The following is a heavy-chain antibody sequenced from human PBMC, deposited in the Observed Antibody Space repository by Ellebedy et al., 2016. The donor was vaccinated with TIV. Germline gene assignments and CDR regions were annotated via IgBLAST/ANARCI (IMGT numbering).Heavy chain of an antibody. CDR3: ARDFQLGKPDHFDH. J-gene: IGHJ4*02. V-gene: IGHV3-30*03. D-gene: IGHD3-16*01. CDR2: ISTDGRTI. Sequence: PGGSLRLSCAASRFTFRNYDFHWVRQAPGKGPEWLAAISTDGRTIFYADSVRGRFTISRDNSKNTLYLQLNSLTIEDTGVYSCARDFQLGKPDHFDHWGQGTPVTVSS. CDR1: RFTFRNYD.